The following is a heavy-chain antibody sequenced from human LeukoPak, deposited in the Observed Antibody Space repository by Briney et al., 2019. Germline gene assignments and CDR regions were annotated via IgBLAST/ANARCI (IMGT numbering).Heavy chain of an antibody. CDR2: IYYSGST. CDR3: ARWFGESWDWFDP. J-gene: IGHJ5*02. CDR1: GGSISSGDYY. Sequence: SQTLPLTCTVSGGSISSGDYYWSWIRQPPGKGLEWIGYIYYSGSTYYNPSLKSRVTISVDTSKNQFSLKLSSVTAADTAVYYCARWFGESWDWFDPWGQGTLVTVSS. V-gene: IGHV4-30-4*01. D-gene: IGHD3-10*01.